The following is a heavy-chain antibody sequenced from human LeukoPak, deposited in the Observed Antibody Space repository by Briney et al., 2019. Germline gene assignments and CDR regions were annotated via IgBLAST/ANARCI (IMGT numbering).Heavy chain of an antibody. Sequence: SETLSLTCTVSGGSISSYYWSWIRQPPGKGLEWSGYIYYSGSTNYNPSLKSRVTISVDTSKNQFSLKLSSVTAADTAVYYCARALRYPRGYYGMDVWGQGTTVTVSS. D-gene: IGHD3-9*01. V-gene: IGHV4-59*01. CDR1: GGSISSYY. J-gene: IGHJ6*02. CDR3: ARALRYPRGYYGMDV. CDR2: IYYSGST.